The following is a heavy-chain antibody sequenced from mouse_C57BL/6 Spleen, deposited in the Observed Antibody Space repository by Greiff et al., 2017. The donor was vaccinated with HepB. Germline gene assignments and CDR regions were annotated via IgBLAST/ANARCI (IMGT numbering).Heavy chain of an antibody. CDR3: AREDYGSRYYFDY. J-gene: IGHJ2*02. D-gene: IGHD1-1*01. V-gene: IGHV3-6*01. CDR2: ISYDGSN. CDR1: GYSITSGYY. Sequence: EVQLVESGPGLVKPSQSLSLTCSVTGYSITSGYYWNWIRQFPGNKLEWMGYISYDGSNNYNPSLNNRISITRDTSKNQFFLKLNSVTTEDTATYYCAREDYGSRYYFDYWGQGTSLTVSS.